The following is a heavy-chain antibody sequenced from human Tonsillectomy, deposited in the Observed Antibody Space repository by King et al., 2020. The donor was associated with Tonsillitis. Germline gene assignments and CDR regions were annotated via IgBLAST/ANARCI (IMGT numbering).Heavy chain of an antibody. Sequence: VQLQQWGPGLLKPSETLSLTCAVYGGSFSDYYWSWIRQPPGKGLEWIGETNHSGSTNYNPSLKSRVTISVDTSKNQFSLKVNSVTAADTAVYYCASISEGHYHGTCAHNASNCFDPWGQGTLVTVSS. CDR1: GGSFSDYY. CDR2: TNHSGST. V-gene: IGHV4-34*01. CDR3: ASISEGHYHGTCAHNASNCFDP. J-gene: IGHJ5*02. D-gene: IGHD3-10*01.